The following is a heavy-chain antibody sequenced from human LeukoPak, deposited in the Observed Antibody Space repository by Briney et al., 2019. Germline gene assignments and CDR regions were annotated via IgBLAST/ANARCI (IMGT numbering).Heavy chain of an antibody. CDR1: GYSISSGYY. J-gene: IGHJ6*03. CDR3: ARRVGRWFGERAYYYNYMDV. Sequence: SETLSLTCTVSGYSISSGYYWGWVRQPPGKGLEWIGEINHSGSTKYNPSLKSRVTISVDMSKNQFSLKLSSVTAADTAVYYCARRVGRWFGERAYYYNYMDVWGKGTTVTISS. V-gene: IGHV4-38-2*02. CDR2: INHSGST. D-gene: IGHD3-10*01.